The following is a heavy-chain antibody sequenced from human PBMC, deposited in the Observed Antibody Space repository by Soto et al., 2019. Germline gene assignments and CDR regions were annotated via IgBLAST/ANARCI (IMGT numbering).Heavy chain of an antibody. CDR2: INHSGT. J-gene: IGHJ5*02. CDR3: ARERSASTVNSSSADFDP. Sequence: SETLSLTCGVSGYSINSGYYWAWIRQPPGKGLEWIGTINHSGTYYSPSLESRVTISVDTSKNQFSLRLRSVTAADTAVYYCARERSASTVNSSSADFDPWGQRTLVTVSS. CDR1: GYSINSGYY. V-gene: IGHV4-38-2*02. D-gene: IGHD4-4*01.